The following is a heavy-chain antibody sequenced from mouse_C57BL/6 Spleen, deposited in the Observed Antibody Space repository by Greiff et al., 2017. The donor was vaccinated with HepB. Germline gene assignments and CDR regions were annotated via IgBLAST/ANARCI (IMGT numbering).Heavy chain of an antibody. CDR3: ARRYDGYYRYFDV. D-gene: IGHD2-3*01. V-gene: IGHV1-50*01. CDR1: GYTFTSYW. Sequence: QVQLQQPGAELVKPGASVKLSCKASGYTFTSYWMQWVNQRPGQGLEWIGEIDPSDSYTNYNQKFKGKATLTVDTSSSTAYMQLSSLTSEDSAVYYCARRYDGYYRYFDVWGTGTTVTVSS. CDR2: IDPSDSYT. J-gene: IGHJ1*03.